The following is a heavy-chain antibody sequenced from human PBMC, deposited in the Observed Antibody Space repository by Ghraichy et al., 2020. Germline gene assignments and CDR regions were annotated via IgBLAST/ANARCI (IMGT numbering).Heavy chain of an antibody. CDR3: ARGLGYSNYVWGSYDNWFDP. Sequence: SETLSLTCTVSGGSISSYYWSWIRQPAGKGLEWIGRIYTSGSTNYNPSLKSRVTMSVDTSKNQFSLKLSSVTAADTAVYYCARGLGYSNYVWGSYDNWFDPWGQGTLVTVSS. J-gene: IGHJ5*02. V-gene: IGHV4-4*07. CDR2: IYTSGST. CDR1: GGSISSYY. D-gene: IGHD3-16*01.